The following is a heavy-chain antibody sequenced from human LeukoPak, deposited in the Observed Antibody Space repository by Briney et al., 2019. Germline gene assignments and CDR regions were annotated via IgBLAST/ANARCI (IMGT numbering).Heavy chain of an antibody. CDR1: GFTFSSYS. J-gene: IGHJ6*03. D-gene: IGHD3-9*01. CDR3: AKDGLRYFDWSSYYMDV. CDR2: ISSSSSTI. Sequence: PGGSLRLSCAASGFTFSSYSMNWVRQAPGKGLEWVSYISSSSSTIYYADSVKGRFTISRDNSKNTLYLQMNSLRAEDTAVYYCAKDGLRYFDWSSYYMDVWGKGTTVTISS. V-gene: IGHV3-48*01.